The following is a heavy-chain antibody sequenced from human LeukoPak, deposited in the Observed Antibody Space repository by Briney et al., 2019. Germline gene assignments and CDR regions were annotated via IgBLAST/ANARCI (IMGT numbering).Heavy chain of an antibody. D-gene: IGHD3-3*01. CDR1: GYTFTSYG. CDR3: ARGGNYDFWSGQYYYYGMDV. CDR2: ISACNGNT. Sequence: GSVKLSCKASGYTFTSYGISWVRQAPGQGLEWMGWISACNGNTNYAQKLQGRVTMTTDTSTSTAYMELRSLRSDDTAVYYCARGGNYDFWSGQYYYYGMDVWGQGTTVTVSS. V-gene: IGHV1-18*01. J-gene: IGHJ6*02.